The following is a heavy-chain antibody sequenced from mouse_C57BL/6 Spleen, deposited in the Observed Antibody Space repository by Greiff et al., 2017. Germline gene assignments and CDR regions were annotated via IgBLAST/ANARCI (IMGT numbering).Heavy chain of an antibody. Sequence: QVQLQQSGAELVRPGTSVKVSCKASGYAFTNYLIEWVKQRPGQGLEWIGVINPGSGGTNYNEKFKGKATLTADKSSSTAYMQLSSLTSEDSAVYFCARTYYGSYAMDYWGQGTSVTVSS. J-gene: IGHJ4*01. V-gene: IGHV1-54*01. CDR2: INPGSGGT. CDR1: GYAFTNYL. CDR3: ARTYYGSYAMDY. D-gene: IGHD1-1*01.